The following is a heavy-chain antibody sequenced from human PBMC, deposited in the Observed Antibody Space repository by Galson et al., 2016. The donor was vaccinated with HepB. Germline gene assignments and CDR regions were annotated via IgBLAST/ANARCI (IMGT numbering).Heavy chain of an antibody. D-gene: IGHD2-2*01. CDR1: GFTFSRHA. CDR3: AKLTGMGSSSEVQLLDYYYYGMDV. Sequence: SLRLSCAASGFTFSRHAMYWVRQAPGKGLEWVVAISYDGSTKYNADSVKGRFTVSRDNSKNTLYLQMNSLRPEDTASYYCAKLTGMGSSSEVQLLDYYYYGMDVWGQGTAVTVSS. J-gene: IGHJ6*02. CDR2: ISYDGSTK. V-gene: IGHV3-30*04.